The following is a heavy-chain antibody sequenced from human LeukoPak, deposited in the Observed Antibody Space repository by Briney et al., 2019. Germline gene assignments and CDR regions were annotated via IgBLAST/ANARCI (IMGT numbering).Heavy chain of an antibody. V-gene: IGHV3-74*01. D-gene: IGHD3-16*01. J-gene: IGHJ4*02. CDR2: INSDGSST. Sequence: GGSLRLSCAASAFTFSTYWMHWVRQAPGKGLVWVSRINSDGSSTSYADSVKGRFTISRDNAKNTPYLQMNSLRAEDTAVYYCARGDVFFDNWGQGTLVTVSS. CDR3: ARGDVFFDN. CDR1: AFTFSTYW.